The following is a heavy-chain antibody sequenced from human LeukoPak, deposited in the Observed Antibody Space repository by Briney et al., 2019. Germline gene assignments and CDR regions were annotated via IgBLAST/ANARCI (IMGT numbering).Heavy chain of an antibody. CDR3: ARGKGGRDY. J-gene: IGHJ4*02. CDR1: GYTFTNYA. V-gene: IGHV1-18*01. D-gene: IGHD1-26*01. CDR2: ISTYNGDT. Sequence: EASVTVSCTTSGYTFTNYAISWVRQAPGQGYEWMGWISTYNGDTNYAQKLQGRVTMTTDTSTSTAYMELRSLRSDDTAVYYCARGKGGRDYWGQGTLVTVSS.